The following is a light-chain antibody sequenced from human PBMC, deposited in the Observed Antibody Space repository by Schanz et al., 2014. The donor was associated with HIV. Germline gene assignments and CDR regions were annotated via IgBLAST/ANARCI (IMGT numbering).Light chain of an antibody. CDR3: QSYDSSLSGYV. CDR1: SSDVGSYDL. Sequence: QSALTQPASVSGSPGQSITISCTGTSSDVGSYDLVSWYQQHPGKAPKLMIYEVSKRPSGVPDRFSGSISGNTASLAITGLQAEDEADYYCQSYDSSLSGYVFGTGTKLTVL. V-gene: IGLV2-14*02. J-gene: IGLJ1*01. CDR2: EVS.